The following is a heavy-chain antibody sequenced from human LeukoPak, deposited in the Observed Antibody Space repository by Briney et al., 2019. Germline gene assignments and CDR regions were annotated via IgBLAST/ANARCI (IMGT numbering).Heavy chain of an antibody. J-gene: IGHJ4*02. CDR2: IYTSGST. D-gene: IGHD3-3*01. CDR3: ARDGGLKSFDY. Sequence: PSQTLSLTCTVSGGSISSGSYYWSWIRQPAGKGLEWIGRIYTSGSTNYNPSLKSRVTISVDTSKNQFSLKLSSVTAADTAVYYCARDGGLKSFDYWGQGTLVTVSS. CDR1: GGSISSGSYY. V-gene: IGHV4-61*02.